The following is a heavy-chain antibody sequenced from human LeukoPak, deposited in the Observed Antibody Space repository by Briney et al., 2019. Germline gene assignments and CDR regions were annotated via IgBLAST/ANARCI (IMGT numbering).Heavy chain of an antibody. V-gene: IGHV4-59*01. J-gene: IGHJ6*03. CDR3: ASNMVRGASSWYYYMDV. Sequence: PSETLSLTCTVSGGSISSYYWSWIRQPPGKGLEWIGYIYYSGSTNYNPSLKSRVTISVDTPKNQFSLKLSSVTAADTAVYYCASNMVRGASSWYYYMDVWGKGTTVTVSS. D-gene: IGHD3-10*01. CDR1: GGSISSYY. CDR2: IYYSGST.